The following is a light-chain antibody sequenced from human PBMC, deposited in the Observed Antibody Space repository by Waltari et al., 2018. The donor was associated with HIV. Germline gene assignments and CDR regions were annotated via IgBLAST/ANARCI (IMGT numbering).Light chain of an antibody. V-gene: IGKV2-30*01. J-gene: IGKJ4*01. CDR2: KVS. Sequence: DVVTTPSPLSLPVTLGQPASISCRSSQSLVYSDGNTYLNWFQPRPGQSPRRLIYKVSNRDSGVPDRFSGSGSGTDFTLKISRVAAEDVGVYYCMQGTHWPPTFGGGTKVEIK. CDR1: QSLVYSDGNTY. CDR3: MQGTHWPPT.